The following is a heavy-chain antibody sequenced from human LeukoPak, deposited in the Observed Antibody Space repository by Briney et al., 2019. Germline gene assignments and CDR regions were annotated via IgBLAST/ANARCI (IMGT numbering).Heavy chain of an antibody. CDR3: ARVLYSGSHNWFDP. D-gene: IGHD1-26*01. Sequence: PSETLSLTCTVSGYSISSGYYWDWIRQPPGKGLEWIGTLSHSGSSYYNPSLKSRVTISVDTSKNQFSLKLSSVTAADTAVYYCARVLYSGSHNWFDPWGQGTLVTVSS. V-gene: IGHV4-38-2*02. CDR1: GYSISSGYY. CDR2: LSHSGSS. J-gene: IGHJ5*02.